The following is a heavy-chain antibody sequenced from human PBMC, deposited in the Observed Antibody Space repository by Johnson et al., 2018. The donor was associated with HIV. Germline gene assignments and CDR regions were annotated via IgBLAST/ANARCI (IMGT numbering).Heavy chain of an antibody. D-gene: IGHD2-21*01. Sequence: VQLVESGGGVVQPGGSLRLSCAASGFTFTNAWMTWVRQAPGKGLEWVGRIKSKTDGGTIDYATPAKGRFTIARDDSKNTLYLQMNSPKTEDTAVYYCTTVDCGGDCYSGHAFDIWGQGTMVTVSS. CDR3: TTVDCGGDCYSGHAFDI. CDR2: IKSKTDGGTI. CDR1: GFTFTNAW. J-gene: IGHJ3*02. V-gene: IGHV3-15*01.